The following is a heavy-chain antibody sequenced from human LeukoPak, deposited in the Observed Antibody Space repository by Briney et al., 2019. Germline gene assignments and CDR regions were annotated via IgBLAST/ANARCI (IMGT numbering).Heavy chain of an antibody. CDR3: ARHLRGSGRRPQAPYGMDV. J-gene: IGHJ6*02. CDR1: GGSISSYY. CDR2: IYYSGST. Sequence: PSETLSLTCTVSGGSISSYYWSWIRQPPGKGLEWIGYIYYSGSTNYNPSLKSRVTISVDTSKNQFSLKLSSVTAADTAVYYCARHLRGSGRRPQAPYGMDVWGQGTTVTVSS. V-gene: IGHV4-59*08. D-gene: IGHD3-10*01.